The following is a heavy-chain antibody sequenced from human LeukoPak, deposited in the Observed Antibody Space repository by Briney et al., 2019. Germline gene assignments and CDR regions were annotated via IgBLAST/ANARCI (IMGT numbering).Heavy chain of an antibody. CDR2: INPNSGGT. D-gene: IGHD1-1*01. Sequence: ASVKVSCKASGYTFTSYDINWVRQATGQGLEWMGWINPNSGGTNYAQKFQGRVTMTRDTSISTAYMELSRLRSDDTAVYYCARAGAVHYFDYWGQGTLVTVSS. CDR3: ARAGAVHYFDY. CDR1: GYTFTSYD. V-gene: IGHV1-2*02. J-gene: IGHJ4*02.